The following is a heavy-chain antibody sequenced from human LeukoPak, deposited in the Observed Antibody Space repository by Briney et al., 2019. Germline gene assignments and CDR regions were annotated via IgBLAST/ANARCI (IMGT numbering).Heavy chain of an antibody. V-gene: IGHV3-23*01. J-gene: IGHJ4*02. Sequence: SGGSLRLSCAASGFTFSSYAMSWVRQAPGKGLEWVSAISGSGGSTYYADSVKGRFTISRDNSKNTLYLQMNSLRAEDTAVYYCAKDRTSGSYASGFYFDYWGQGTLVTVSS. D-gene: IGHD1-26*01. CDR2: ISGSGGST. CDR3: AKDRTSGSYASGFYFDY. CDR1: GFTFSSYA.